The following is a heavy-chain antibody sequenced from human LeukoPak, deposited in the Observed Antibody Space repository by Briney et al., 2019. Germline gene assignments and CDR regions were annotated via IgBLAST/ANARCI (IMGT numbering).Heavy chain of an antibody. Sequence: GGSLRLSCVGSGFTFSIYSMNWVRQAPGKGLEWVSYMTSDTRTIHYADSVKGRFTISRDNAKNSLYLQMNSLRDEDTAVYYCARSVEGNFDYWGQGTLVTVSS. CDR3: ARSVEGNFDY. CDR2: MTSDTRTI. CDR1: GFTFSIYS. J-gene: IGHJ4*02. V-gene: IGHV3-48*02.